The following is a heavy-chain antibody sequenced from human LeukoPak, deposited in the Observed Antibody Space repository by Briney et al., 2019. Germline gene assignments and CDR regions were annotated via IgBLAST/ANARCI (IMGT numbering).Heavy chain of an antibody. Sequence: SETLSLTCHISGASISGYYWGWIRQPPGKGLEWIGSIDYSENTYYNPSLRSRVTISVGTSKQQFSLRLSSVTAADTAIYYCARSEGPTYYFNYWSQGTLVTVSS. D-gene: IGHD2/OR15-2a*01. J-gene: IGHJ4*02. CDR1: GASISGYY. CDR2: IDYSENT. V-gene: IGHV4-59*01. CDR3: ARSEGPTYYFNY.